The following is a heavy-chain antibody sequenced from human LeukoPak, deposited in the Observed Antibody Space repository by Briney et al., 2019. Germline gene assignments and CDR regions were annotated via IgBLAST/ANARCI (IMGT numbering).Heavy chain of an antibody. CDR1: GGSISSSSYY. CDR3: ARTSSLIQLREGFDP. CDR2: IYYSGST. Sequence: PSETLSLTCTVSGGSISSSSYYWGWIRQPPGKGLEWIGSIYYSGSTYYNPSLKSRVTISVDTSKNQFSLKLSSVTAADTAVYYCARTSSLIQLREGFDPWGQGTLVTVSS. V-gene: IGHV4-39*01. D-gene: IGHD5-18*01. J-gene: IGHJ5*02.